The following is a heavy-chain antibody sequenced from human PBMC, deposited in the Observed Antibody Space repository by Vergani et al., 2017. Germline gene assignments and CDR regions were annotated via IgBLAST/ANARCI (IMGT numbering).Heavy chain of an antibody. Sequence: QVQLVQSGAEVKKPGSSVKVSCKASGGTFSSYTISWVRQAPGQGLEWMGRIITILGIANYAQKFQGRVTITADKSTSTAYMELSSLRSEDTAVYYCARGSCSGGSCYSWWFDPWGQGTLVTVSS. CDR2: IITILGIA. D-gene: IGHD2-15*01. J-gene: IGHJ5*02. CDR3: ARGSCSGGSCYSWWFDP. V-gene: IGHV1-69*02. CDR1: GGTFSSYT.